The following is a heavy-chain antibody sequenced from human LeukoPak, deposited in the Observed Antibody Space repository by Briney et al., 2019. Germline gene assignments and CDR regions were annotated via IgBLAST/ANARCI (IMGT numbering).Heavy chain of an antibody. CDR3: ASLLGGRGDTAMVFGYFDY. D-gene: IGHD5-18*01. Sequence: PSETLSLTCTVSGGSISSSSYYWGWIRQPPGKGLEWIGSIYYSGSTYYNPSLKSRVTISVDTSKNQFSLKLSSVTAADTAVYYCASLLGGRGDTAMVFGYFDYWGQGTLVTVSS. V-gene: IGHV4-39*01. CDR1: GGSISSSSYY. J-gene: IGHJ4*02. CDR2: IYYSGST.